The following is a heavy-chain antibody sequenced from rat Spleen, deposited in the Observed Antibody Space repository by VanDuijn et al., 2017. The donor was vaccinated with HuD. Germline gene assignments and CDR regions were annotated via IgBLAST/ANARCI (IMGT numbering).Heavy chain of an antibody. CDR2: IWGNGNT. CDR3: ATQHYYDGYYRDS. D-gene: IGHD1-12*03. CDR1: GFSLISYG. Sequence: QVQLKESGPGLVQPSQTLSLTCTVSGFSLISYGVNWVRQPPGKGLEWMGVIWGNGNTNYTSVFKSRLSISRDTSKSQVFLKMNNLQTEDTAMYFCATQHYYDGYYRDSWGQGVMVTVSS. V-gene: IGHV2S61*01. J-gene: IGHJ2*01.